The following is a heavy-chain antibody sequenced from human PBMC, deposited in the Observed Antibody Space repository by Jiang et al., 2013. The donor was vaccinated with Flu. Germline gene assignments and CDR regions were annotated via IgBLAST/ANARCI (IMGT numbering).Heavy chain of an antibody. J-gene: IGHJ4*02. CDR2: TYYRSKWYN. D-gene: IGHD3-3*01. CDR1: GDSVSSNSAA. V-gene: IGHV6-1*01. Sequence: QTLSLTCAISGDSVSSNSAAWNWIRQSPSRGLEWLGRTYYRSKWYNDYAVSVKSRITINPDTSKNQFSLQLNSVTPEDTAVYYCAREGYYDFWSGYYFPIDYWGQGTLVTVSS. CDR3: AREGYYDFWSGYYFPIDY.